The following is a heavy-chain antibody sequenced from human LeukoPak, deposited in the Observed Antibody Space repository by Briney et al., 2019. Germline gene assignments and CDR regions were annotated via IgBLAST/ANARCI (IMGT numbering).Heavy chain of an antibody. CDR2: ISGSGGST. CDR3: ARGYDFWSGYSTRYFDY. D-gene: IGHD3-3*01. CDR1: GFTFSSYA. Sequence: GGSLRLSCAASGFTFSSYAMSWVRQAPGKGLEWVSAISGSGGSTYYADSVKGRFTISRDNSKNTLNLQMNSLRAEDTAVYYCARGYDFWSGYSTRYFDYWGQGTLVAVSS. V-gene: IGHV3-23*01. J-gene: IGHJ4*02.